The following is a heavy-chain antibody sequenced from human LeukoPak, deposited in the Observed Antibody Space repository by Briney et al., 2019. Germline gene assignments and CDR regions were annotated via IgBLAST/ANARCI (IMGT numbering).Heavy chain of an antibody. CDR1: GYSFTSYW. Sequence: GESLKISCKGSGYSFTSYWISWVRQMPGKGVEWMGRIDPSDSYTNYSPSFQGHVTISADKSISTAYLQWSSLKASDTAMYYCAKKGYCSGGSCYWDDAFDIWGQGTMVTVSS. V-gene: IGHV5-10-1*01. CDR2: IDPSDSYT. CDR3: AKKGYCSGGSCYWDDAFDI. J-gene: IGHJ3*02. D-gene: IGHD2-15*01.